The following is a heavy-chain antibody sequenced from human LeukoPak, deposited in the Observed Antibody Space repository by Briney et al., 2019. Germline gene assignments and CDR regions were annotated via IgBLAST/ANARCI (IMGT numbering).Heavy chain of an antibody. D-gene: IGHD1-26*01. CDR2: IDGRSTTM. J-gene: IGHJ4*02. CDR1: GFSFSSYG. CDR3: ARDRFGGSSTHFDY. Sequence: GGSLRLSCAASGFSFSSYGMNWVRQAPGKGLEWLSYIDGRSTTMYYADSVKGRFTISRDNSKNTLYLQMNSLRVEDTAVYYCARDRFGGSSTHFDYWGQGTLVTVSS. V-gene: IGHV3-48*01.